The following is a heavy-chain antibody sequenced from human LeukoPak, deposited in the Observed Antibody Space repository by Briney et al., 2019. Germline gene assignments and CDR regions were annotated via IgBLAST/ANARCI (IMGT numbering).Heavy chain of an antibody. CDR2: IYYSGST. Sequence: SETLSLTCTVSGGSISSYYWSWIRQPPGKGLEWIGYIYYSGSTNYNPSLKSRVTISVDTSKNQFSLKLSSVTAADTAVYYCARERLMYYDFWSGYYRGEGYYYYMDVWGKGTTVTVSS. V-gene: IGHV4-59*01. CDR1: GGSISSYY. CDR3: ARERLMYYDFWSGYYRGEGYYYYMDV. J-gene: IGHJ6*03. D-gene: IGHD3-3*01.